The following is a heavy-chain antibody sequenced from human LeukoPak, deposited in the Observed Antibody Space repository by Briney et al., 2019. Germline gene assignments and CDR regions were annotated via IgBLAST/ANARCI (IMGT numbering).Heavy chain of an antibody. V-gene: IGHV1-46*03. CDR2: INPSGGST. CDR1: GYTFTSYY. CDR3: ASSSDGTSTLTTVTTLFY. Sequence: GASVKVSCKASGYTFTSYYMHWVRQAPGQGLEWMGIINPSGGSTSYAQKFQGRVTMTRDTSTSTVYMGLSSLRSEDTAVYYCASSSDGTSTLTTVTTLFYWGQGTLVTVSS. D-gene: IGHD4-11*01. J-gene: IGHJ4*02.